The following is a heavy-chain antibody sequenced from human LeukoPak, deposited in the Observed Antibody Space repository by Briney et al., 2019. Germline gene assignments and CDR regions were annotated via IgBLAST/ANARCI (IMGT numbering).Heavy chain of an antibody. Sequence: GGSLRLSCAASGLTFRTYGIHWVRQAPGKGLEWVAVISSDGRITYYADSVKGRFTISRDNSKSTMYVQMNSLRTEDTAVYYCTKEGAVTGSMWFDHWGQGTLVTVSS. J-gene: IGHJ5*02. CDR2: ISSDGRIT. V-gene: IGHV3-30*18. D-gene: IGHD6-19*01. CDR3: TKEGAVTGSMWFDH. CDR1: GLTFRTYG.